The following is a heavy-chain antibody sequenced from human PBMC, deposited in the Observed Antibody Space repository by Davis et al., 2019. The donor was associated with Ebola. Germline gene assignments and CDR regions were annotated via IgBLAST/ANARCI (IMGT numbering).Heavy chain of an antibody. Sequence: MPSETLSLTCAVYGGSFSGYYWSWIRQPPGKGLEWIGEINHSGSTNYNPSLKSRVTISVDTSKNQFSLKLSSVTAADTAVYYCARAYSYFDGMDVWGQGTTVTVSS. CDR2: INHSGST. CDR1: GGSFSGYY. D-gene: IGHD3-10*01. V-gene: IGHV4-34*01. CDR3: ARAYSYFDGMDV. J-gene: IGHJ6*02.